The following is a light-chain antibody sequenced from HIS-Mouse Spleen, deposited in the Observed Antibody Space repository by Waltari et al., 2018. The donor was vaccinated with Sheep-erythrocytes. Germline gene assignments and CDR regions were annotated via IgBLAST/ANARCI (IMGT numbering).Light chain of an antibody. V-gene: IGLV3-1*01. CDR3: QAWDSSTAVV. Sequence: SYELTQPPSVSVSPGQTASITCSGDKLGDKYACWYQQKPGQSPVLVIYQDSKRPHGIPERFSGSNSGNTATLTISGTQAMDEADYYCQAWDSSTAVVFGGGTKLTVL. J-gene: IGLJ2*01. CDR2: QDS. CDR1: KLGDKY.